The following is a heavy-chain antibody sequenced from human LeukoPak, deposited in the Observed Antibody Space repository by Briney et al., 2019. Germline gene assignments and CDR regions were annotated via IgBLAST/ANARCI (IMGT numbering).Heavy chain of an antibody. Sequence: ASQTLSLTCTVSGGSISSSSYYWGWIRQPPGKGLEWIGSIYYSGSTYYNPSLKSRVTISVDTSKNQFSLKLSSVTAADTAVYYCARVSRVNWTDDYWGQGTLVTVSS. J-gene: IGHJ4*02. CDR1: GGSISSSSYY. CDR3: ARVSRVNWTDDY. CDR2: IYYSGST. V-gene: IGHV4-39*07. D-gene: IGHD1-1*01.